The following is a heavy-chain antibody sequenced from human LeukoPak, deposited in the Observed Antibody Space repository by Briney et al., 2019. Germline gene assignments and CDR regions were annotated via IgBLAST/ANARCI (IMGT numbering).Heavy chain of an antibody. V-gene: IGHV1-18*01. D-gene: IGHD6-13*01. J-gene: IGHJ4*02. CDR1: GDTFTSYG. CDR2: ISAYNGNT. CDR3: AREGIAAVTSDFDY. Sequence: ASVKLSCKASGDTFTSYGVSWVRQAPGQGLEWMGWISAYNGNTNYAQKLQGRVTMTTDTSTSTAYMELRSLRSDDTAVYYCAREGIAAVTSDFDYWGQGTLVTVSS.